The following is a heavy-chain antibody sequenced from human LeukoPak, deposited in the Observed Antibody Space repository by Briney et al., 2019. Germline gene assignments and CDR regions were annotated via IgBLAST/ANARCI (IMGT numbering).Heavy chain of an antibody. V-gene: IGHV3-23*01. D-gene: IGHD1-1*01. CDR1: GFTFSSYA. Sequence: GGSLRLSCAASGFTFSSYAMSWVRQAPGKGLEWVSAISGSGGSTYYADSVKGRFTISRDNSKNTLYLQMNSLRAEDTAVYYCAKDLRYGYYYYYYMDAWGKGTTVTVSS. CDR3: AKDLRYGYYYYYYMDA. CDR2: ISGSGGST. J-gene: IGHJ6*03.